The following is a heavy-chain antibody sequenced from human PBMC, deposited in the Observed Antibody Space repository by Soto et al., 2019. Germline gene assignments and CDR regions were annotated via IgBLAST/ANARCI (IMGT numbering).Heavy chain of an antibody. V-gene: IGHV3-30*03. CDR2: ISYDGGDK. J-gene: IGHJ4*02. CDR3: ARDLSTGAADYYFDY. CDR1: GASVSSYY. D-gene: IGHD6-13*01. Sequence: LSLTCSVSGASVSSYYWSWVRQAPGKGLEWVAVISYDGGDKYYADSVKGRFTISRDNSKNTLYLQMNGLRAEDTAVYYCARDLSTGAADYYFDYWNQGALVTVSS.